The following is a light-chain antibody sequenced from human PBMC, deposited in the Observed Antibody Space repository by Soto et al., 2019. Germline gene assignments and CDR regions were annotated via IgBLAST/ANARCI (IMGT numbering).Light chain of an antibody. J-gene: IGLJ2*01. CDR2: LTSDGSH. Sequence: QLVLTQSPSASASLGASVKLTCTLSSGHSSYAIAWHQQQPERGPRYLMKLTSDGSHTKGDGIPDRFSGSSSGAERYLTISSLQSGDEADYYCQTWGTGIRVFGGGTKLTVL. CDR3: QTWGTGIRV. V-gene: IGLV4-69*01. CDR1: SGHSSYA.